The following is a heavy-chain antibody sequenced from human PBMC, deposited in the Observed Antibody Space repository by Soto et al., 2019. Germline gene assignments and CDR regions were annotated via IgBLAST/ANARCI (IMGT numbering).Heavy chain of an antibody. CDR2: IYYSGST. CDR3: AKDRHRSGSPQPFDY. J-gene: IGHJ4*02. CDR1: GGSISSGGYS. D-gene: IGHD3-22*01. Sequence: TSETLSLTCTVSGGSISSGGYSWSWIRQPPGKGLEWIGYIYYSGSTNYNPSLKSRVTISVDTSKNQFSLKLSSVTAADTAVYYCAKDRHRSGSPQPFDYWGQGNLVTVSS. V-gene: IGHV4-61*08.